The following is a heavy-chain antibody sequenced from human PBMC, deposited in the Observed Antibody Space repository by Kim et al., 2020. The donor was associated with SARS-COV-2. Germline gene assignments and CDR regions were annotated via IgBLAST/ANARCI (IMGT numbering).Heavy chain of an antibody. CDR1: GFIIRTYW. D-gene: IGHD3-10*01. CDR2: IKEDGSEA. J-gene: IGHJ5*02. Sequence: GGSLRLSCVASGFIIRTYWMTWVRQPPGKGLEWVGNIKEDGSEAYYADSVKGRFTISRDNAKNSLYLQMHSPRAEHTAVYYCMRAPGTSWGQGPLV. CDR3: MRAPGTS. V-gene: IGHV3-7*01.